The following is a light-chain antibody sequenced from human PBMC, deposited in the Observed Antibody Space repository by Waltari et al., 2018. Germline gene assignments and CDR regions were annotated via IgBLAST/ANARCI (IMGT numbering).Light chain of an antibody. V-gene: IGLV2-14*03. J-gene: IGLJ2*01. Sequence: QSALTQPASVSGSPGQAITIPRTGTSSDVGAYTQFPWYQQHPGKAPKPRIYDVTKRPSGVSNRFSGSKSGNTASLTISRLQLEDEADYYCSSYRTSGTLVFGGGTKLTVL. CDR2: DVT. CDR1: SSDVGAYTQ. CDR3: SSYRTSGTLV.